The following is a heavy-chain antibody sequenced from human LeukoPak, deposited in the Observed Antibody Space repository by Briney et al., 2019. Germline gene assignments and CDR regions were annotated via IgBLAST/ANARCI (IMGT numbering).Heavy chain of an antibody. CDR2: INYSGNT. D-gene: IGHD1-26*01. Sequence: SETLSLTCAVSGGSLRNVHESCIRQPPGKGLEWIACINYSGNTNYNPSLESRVTISVDTSKNLYSLKFTSVTAADTALHYCARHRPGERVFDPWGQGTLVTVSS. CDR1: GGSLRNVH. J-gene: IGHJ5*02. CDR3: ARHRPGERVFDP. V-gene: IGHV4-59*08.